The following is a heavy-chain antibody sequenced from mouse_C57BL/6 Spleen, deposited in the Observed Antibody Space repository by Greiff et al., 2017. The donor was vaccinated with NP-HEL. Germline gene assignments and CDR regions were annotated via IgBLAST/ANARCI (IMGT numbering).Heavy chain of an antibody. Sequence: QVQLQQPGAELVMPGASVKLSCKASGYTFTSYWMHWVKQRPGQGLEWIGEIDPSDSYTNYNQKFKSKSTLTVDKSSSTAYMQLSSLTSEDSAVYYCASSTGTNYAMDYWGQGTSVTVSS. CDR1: GYTFTSYW. CDR2: IDPSDSYT. D-gene: IGHD4-1*02. V-gene: IGHV1-69*01. J-gene: IGHJ4*01. CDR3: ASSTGTNYAMDY.